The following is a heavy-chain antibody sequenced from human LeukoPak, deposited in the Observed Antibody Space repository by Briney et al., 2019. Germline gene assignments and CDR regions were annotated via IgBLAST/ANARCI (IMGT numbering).Heavy chain of an antibody. CDR3: AKCDTYGSGSPLMDV. V-gene: IGHV3-23*01. D-gene: IGHD3-10*01. CDR1: GFTFSSYA. Sequence: GRSLRLSCAASGFTFSSYAMSWVSQAPGKGLEWVSAISGSGGSTYYADSVKGRFTISRDNSKNTLYLQMNSLRAEDTAVYYCAKCDTYGSGSPLMDVWGKGTTVTVSS. CDR2: ISGSGGST. J-gene: IGHJ6*03.